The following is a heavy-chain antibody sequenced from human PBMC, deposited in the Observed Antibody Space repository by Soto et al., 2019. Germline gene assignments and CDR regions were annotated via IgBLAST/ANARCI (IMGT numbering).Heavy chain of an antibody. CDR3: ARGSVDTVDSSGLYEY. V-gene: IGHV4-34*01. D-gene: IGHD3-22*01. CDR1: GGTFSVHY. CDR2: INHSGGT. J-gene: IGHJ1*01. Sequence: SEALSLTSAEYGGTFSVHYWSWIRQPPGKGLEGIGEINHSGGTSYNPSLKSRVTISVDTAKGQFSLKLTSVTDADRAVYYCARGSVDTVDSSGLYEYWGQGTPVTVSS.